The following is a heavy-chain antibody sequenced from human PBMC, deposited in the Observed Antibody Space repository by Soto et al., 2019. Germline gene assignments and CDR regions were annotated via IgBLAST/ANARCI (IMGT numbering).Heavy chain of an antibody. J-gene: IGHJ4*02. D-gene: IGHD6-13*01. Sequence: SETLSLTCTVSGGSISSSSYYWGWIRQPPGKGLEWIGSIYYSGSTYYNPSLKSRVTISVDTSKNQFSLKLSSVTAADTAVYYCARHAEEGGYSSSWYYFDYWGQGTLVTVSS. CDR2: IYYSGST. V-gene: IGHV4-39*01. CDR1: GGSISSSSYY. CDR3: ARHAEEGGYSSSWYYFDY.